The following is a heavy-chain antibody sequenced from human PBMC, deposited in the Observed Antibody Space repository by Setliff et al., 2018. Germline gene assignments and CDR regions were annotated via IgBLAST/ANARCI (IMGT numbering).Heavy chain of an antibody. Sequence: GASVKVSCKASGYTFTSYGISWVRQAPGQGLEWMGWISAYNGNTNYAQKLQGRVTMTTDTATSTAYMELRSLRSDDTAVYYGARARWWPLLDYYMDVWGKGTTVTVS. CDR2: ISAYNGNT. D-gene: IGHD2-8*02. V-gene: IGHV1-18*01. CDR1: GYTFTSYG. CDR3: ARARWWPLLDYYMDV. J-gene: IGHJ6*03.